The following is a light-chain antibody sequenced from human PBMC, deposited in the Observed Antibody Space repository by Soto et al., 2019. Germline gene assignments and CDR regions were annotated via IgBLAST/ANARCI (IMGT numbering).Light chain of an antibody. CDR2: GNN. J-gene: IGLJ1*01. Sequence: QSVLTQPPSVSGAPGQRVTISCTGSSSNIGAGYDVHWYQQLPGTAPKLLIYGNNNRPSGVPDRFSGSKSGTSASLAITGLQAEDEADYYCCSHADKNPHVFGTGTKLTVL. CDR3: CSHADKNPHV. CDR1: SSNIGAGYD. V-gene: IGLV1-40*01.